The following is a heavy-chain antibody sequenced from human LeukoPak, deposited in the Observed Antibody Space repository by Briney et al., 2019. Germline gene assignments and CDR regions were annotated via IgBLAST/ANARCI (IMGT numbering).Heavy chain of an antibody. D-gene: IGHD5-12*01. CDR2: IKQGGSEK. CDR3: ARDLLDIVATTFYYYYGMDV. Sequence: GGSLRLPCAASGFTFSSYWMSWVRQAPGKGLEWVANIKQGGSEKYYVDSVKGRFTISRDNAKNSLYLQMNSLRAEDTAVYYCARDLLDIVATTFYYYYGMDVWGQGTTVTVSS. V-gene: IGHV3-7*01. CDR1: GFTFSSYW. J-gene: IGHJ6*02.